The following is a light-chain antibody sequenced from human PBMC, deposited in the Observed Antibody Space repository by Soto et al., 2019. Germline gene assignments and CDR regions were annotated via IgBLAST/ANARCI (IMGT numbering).Light chain of an antibody. CDR1: ASDVGAYDY. J-gene: IGLJ1*01. V-gene: IGLV2-14*01. CDR3: GSYSSDDTYV. Sequence: QPVLIQPASVSGSPGQSITISCTGTASDVGAYDYVSWYQQHPGTAPKLMIYEVTNRPSGLSDRFSGSKSGNTASLSISGLQADDEDDYYCGSYSSDDTYVFGTGTKVTVL. CDR2: EVT.